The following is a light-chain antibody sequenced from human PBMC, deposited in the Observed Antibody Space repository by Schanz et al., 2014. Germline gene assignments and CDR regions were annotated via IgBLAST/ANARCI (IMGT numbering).Light chain of an antibody. CDR2: DAS. CDR3: QHRSNWTLT. J-gene: IGKJ4*01. V-gene: IGKV3-11*01. CDR1: QSVSSY. Sequence: EIVLTQSPATLSLSPGERATLSCRASQSVSSYLAWYQQKPGQAPRLLIYDASNRATGIPARFSGSGSGTAFTLAISSIEPDDSAVYYCQHRSNWTLTFGGGTKVGIK.